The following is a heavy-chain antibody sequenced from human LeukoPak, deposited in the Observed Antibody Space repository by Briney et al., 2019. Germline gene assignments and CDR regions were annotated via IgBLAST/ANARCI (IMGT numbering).Heavy chain of an antibody. CDR1: GGSISNRNYH. Sequence: SETLSLTCTVSGGSISNRNYHWGWIRQPPGKGLEWIGSICSSGSAYYNPSLKSRVTISVDTSKNQFSLKLSSVTAADTAVYYCARLGGFGELLYPPYYYYMDVWGKGTTVTISS. CDR3: ARLGGFGELLYPPYYYYMDV. D-gene: IGHD3-10*01. CDR2: ICSSGSA. J-gene: IGHJ6*03. V-gene: IGHV4-39*01.